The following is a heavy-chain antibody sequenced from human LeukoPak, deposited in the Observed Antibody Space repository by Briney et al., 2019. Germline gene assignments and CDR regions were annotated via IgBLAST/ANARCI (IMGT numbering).Heavy chain of an antibody. D-gene: IGHD2-15*01. V-gene: IGHV4-34*01. CDR3: ARVVFCSGGSCYRYYFDY. J-gene: IGHJ4*02. CDR2: INHSGST. CDR1: GGSFSGYY. Sequence: PSETLSLTCAVYGGSFSGYYWSWIRQPPGKGLEWIGEINHSGSTNYNPSLKSRVTISVDTSKNQFSLKLNSVTAADTAVYYCARVVFCSGGSCYRYYFDYWGQGTLVTVSS.